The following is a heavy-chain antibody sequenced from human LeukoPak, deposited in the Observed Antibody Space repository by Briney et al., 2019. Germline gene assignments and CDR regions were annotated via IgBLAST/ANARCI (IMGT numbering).Heavy chain of an antibody. CDR3: ARLEGVLKTYASYYFDL. D-gene: IGHD2-2*01. V-gene: IGHV4-39*01. CDR2: RSSCERI. CDR1: GGSLSANTNF. J-gene: IGHJ4*02. Sequence: SETLCLTSSYSGGSLSANTNFWACIRPPPGKGLEWVTTRSSCERIDLNPSMRGRLTISIDTSKSKFLLNLTSVTATDTAIYYCARLEGVLKTYASYYFDLWGQGALVSVSA.